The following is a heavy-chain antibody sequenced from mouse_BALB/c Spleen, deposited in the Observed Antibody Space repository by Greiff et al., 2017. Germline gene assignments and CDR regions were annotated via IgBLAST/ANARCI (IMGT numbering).Heavy chain of an antibody. D-gene: IGHD1-1*01. J-gene: IGHJ1*01. CDR1: GYSFTGYY. Sequence: LVKTGASVKISCKASGYSFTGYYMHWVKQSHGKSLEWIGYISCYNGATSFNQKFKGKATFTVDTSSSTAYMQFNSLTSEDSAVYYCARGDLYSGYFDVWGAGTTVTVSS. CDR3: ARGDLYSGYFDV. CDR2: ISCYNGAT. V-gene: IGHV1S34*01.